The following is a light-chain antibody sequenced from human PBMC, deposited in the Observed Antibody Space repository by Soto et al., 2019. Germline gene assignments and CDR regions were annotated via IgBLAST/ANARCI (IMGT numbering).Light chain of an antibody. V-gene: IGKV1-17*02. CDR3: LQHNSLTFT. CDR2: ASS. CDR1: QDIGDD. J-gene: IGKJ3*01. Sequence: DIQMTQSPSSLSASVGDRVTITCRASQDIGDDLDWFQQKPGKAPKRLIYASSGLQSGAPARFSGSGAGTEFDLTISNLYPEDFATYYCLQHNSLTFTFGPGTKVDVK.